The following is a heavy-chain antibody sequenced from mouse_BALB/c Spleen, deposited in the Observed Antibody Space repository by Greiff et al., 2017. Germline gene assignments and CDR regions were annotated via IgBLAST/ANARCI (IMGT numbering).Heavy chain of an antibody. Sequence: DVQLVESGGGLVKPGGSLKLSCAASGFTFSSYAMSWVRQTPEKRLEWVATISSGGSYSYYPDSVKGRFTISRDNAKNTLYLQMSSLRSEDTAMYYCARQNYGSSYGYYAMDYWGQGTSVTVSS. CDR3: ARQNYGSSYGYYAMDY. J-gene: IGHJ4*01. D-gene: IGHD1-1*01. CDR1: GFTFSSYA. V-gene: IGHV5-9-3*01. CDR2: ISSGGSYS.